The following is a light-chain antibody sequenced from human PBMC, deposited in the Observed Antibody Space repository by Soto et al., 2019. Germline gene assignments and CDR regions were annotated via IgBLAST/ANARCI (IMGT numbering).Light chain of an antibody. J-gene: IGLJ2*01. CDR3: SSYTTSGSLV. CDR2: DVX. V-gene: IGLV2-14*01. Sequence: QSALTQPASVSGSPGQSITISCTGTSSDVGGYNYVSWYQQHPGKAPKLMIYDVXXXXXXXXXXFSGSKSGNTASLTISGXXXXXXXXXYCSSYTTSGSLVFGGGTKLTVL. CDR1: SSDVGGYNY.